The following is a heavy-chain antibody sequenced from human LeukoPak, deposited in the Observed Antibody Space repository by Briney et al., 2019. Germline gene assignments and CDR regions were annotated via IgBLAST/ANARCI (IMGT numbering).Heavy chain of an antibody. Sequence: PSETLSLTCTVSGGSISNYYWSWIRQPPGKGLEWIGYIYYSGSTNYNPSLKSRVTISVDTSKSQFSLKLSSVTAADTAVYYCARASQYYDFWSGYYWDYYFDYWGQGTLVTVSS. CDR1: GGSISNYY. CDR2: IYYSGST. V-gene: IGHV4-59*01. CDR3: ARASQYYDFWSGYYWDYYFDY. D-gene: IGHD3-3*01. J-gene: IGHJ4*02.